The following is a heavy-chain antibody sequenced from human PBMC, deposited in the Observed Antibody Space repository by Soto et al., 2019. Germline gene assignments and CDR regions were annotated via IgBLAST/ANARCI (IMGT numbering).Heavy chain of an antibody. CDR1: GYTFTTYA. D-gene: IGHD3-10*01. CDR3: ARMYYGSGNYYTYPFDY. Sequence: ASVKVSCKASGYTFTTYAIHWVRQAPGQRLEWMGWINAGNGNTKYSQKFQGRVTITRDTSASTAYTELSSLRSEDTAVYYCARMYYGSGNYYTYPFDYWGQGTLVTVSS. J-gene: IGHJ4*02. CDR2: INAGNGNT. V-gene: IGHV1-3*01.